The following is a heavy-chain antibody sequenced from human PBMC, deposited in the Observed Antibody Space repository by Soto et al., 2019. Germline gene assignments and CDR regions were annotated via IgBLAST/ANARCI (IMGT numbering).Heavy chain of an antibody. J-gene: IGHJ5*02. Sequence: PEKLSLSCTVSGGSISSYYWTWIRQPPGKRLKWIGYIYYSGSTNYNPSLKSRVTISVDTSKNQFSLKLNSVTAADTAFYYCARQGLYYDNNGYSWFDLWGQGTLVTVS. V-gene: IGHV4-59*08. CDR3: ARQGLYYDNNGYSWFDL. CDR2: IYYSGST. D-gene: IGHD3-22*01. CDR1: GGSISSYY.